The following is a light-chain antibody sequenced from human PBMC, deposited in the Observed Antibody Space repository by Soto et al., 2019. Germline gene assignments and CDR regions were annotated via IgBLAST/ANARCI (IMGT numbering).Light chain of an antibody. J-gene: IGKJ3*01. CDR1: QTISSW. V-gene: IGKV1-5*03. CDR3: QQYNNWPFT. CDR2: KAS. Sequence: DIQMTQSPSTLSGSVGDRVTITCRASQTISSWLAWYQQKPGKAPKFLIYKASSLESGVPSRFSGSGSGTEFTLTASSLQPEDFAVYYCQQYNNWPFTFGPGTKVDI.